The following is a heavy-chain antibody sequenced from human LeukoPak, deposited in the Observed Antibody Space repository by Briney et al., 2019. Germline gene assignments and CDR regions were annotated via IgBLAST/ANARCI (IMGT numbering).Heavy chain of an antibody. CDR3: ARDTVDQNWFDP. D-gene: IGHD4-23*01. CDR1: GGSISSGGYY. CDR2: IYYSGST. Sequence: SETLSLTCTVSGGSISSGGYYWSWIRQHPGKGLESIGYIYYSGSTYYNPSLKSRVTISVDTSKNQFSLKLSSVTAADTAVYYCARDTVDQNWFDPWGQGTLVTVSS. V-gene: IGHV4-31*03. J-gene: IGHJ5*02.